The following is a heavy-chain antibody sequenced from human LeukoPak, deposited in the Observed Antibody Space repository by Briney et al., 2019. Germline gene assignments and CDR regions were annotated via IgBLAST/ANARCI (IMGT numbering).Heavy chain of an antibody. J-gene: IGHJ4*02. CDR1: GYTFTSYA. Sequence: ASVKVSCKASGYTFTSYAMHWVRQAPGQRLEWMGWINAGNGNTKYSQKFQGRVTITRDTSASTAYMELSSLRSGDTAVYYCATYPRITIFGVVITTRSPFDYWGQGTLVTVSS. D-gene: IGHD3-3*01. CDR2: INAGNGNT. V-gene: IGHV1-3*01. CDR3: ATYPRITIFGVVITTRSPFDY.